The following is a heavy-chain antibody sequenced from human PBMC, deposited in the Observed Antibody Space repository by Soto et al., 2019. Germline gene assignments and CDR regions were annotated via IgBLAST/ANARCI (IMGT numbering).Heavy chain of an antibody. J-gene: IGHJ5*02. Sequence: SETLSLTCAVSGYSITSSHFWGWVRQPPGKGLEWIGTIYFTGNTYYTPSLKSRLTMSIDTSKNEFSLRLNSVTAADTAVYYCAGQTFTIAAASYGRSNWFDPWGPGTLVTVSS. CDR1: GYSITSSHF. V-gene: IGHV4-38-2*01. D-gene: IGHD6-25*01. CDR2: IYFTGNT. CDR3: AGQTFTIAAASYGRSNWFDP.